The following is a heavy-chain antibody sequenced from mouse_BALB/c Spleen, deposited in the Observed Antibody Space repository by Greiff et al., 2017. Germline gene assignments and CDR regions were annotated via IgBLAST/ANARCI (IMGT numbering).Heavy chain of an antibody. V-gene: IGHV2-6-7*02. Sequence: VQLQESGPGLVAPSQSLSITCTVSGFSLTGYGVNWVRQPPGKGLEWLGMIWGDGSTDYNSALKSRLSISKDNSKSQVFLKMNSLQTDDTARYYCAREAYYRYENYAMDYWGQGTSVTVSS. CDR1: GFSLTGYG. CDR2: IWGDGST. D-gene: IGHD2-14*01. J-gene: IGHJ4*01. CDR3: AREAYYRYENYAMDY.